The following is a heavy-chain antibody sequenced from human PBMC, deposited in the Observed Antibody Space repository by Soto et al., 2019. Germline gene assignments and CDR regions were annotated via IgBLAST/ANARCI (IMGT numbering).Heavy chain of an antibody. D-gene: IGHD2-15*01. CDR3: ARDKQRYCSGGSCTIEH. CDR2: IIPIFGTA. Sequence: QVQLVQAGAEVKKPGSSVKVSCKASGGTFSSYAISWVRQAPGQGLEWMGGIIPIFGTANYAQKFQGRVTITADESTSTAYMELSSLRSEDTAVYYCARDKQRYCSGGSCTIEHWGQGTLVTVSS. J-gene: IGHJ1*01. CDR1: GGTFSSYA. V-gene: IGHV1-69*01.